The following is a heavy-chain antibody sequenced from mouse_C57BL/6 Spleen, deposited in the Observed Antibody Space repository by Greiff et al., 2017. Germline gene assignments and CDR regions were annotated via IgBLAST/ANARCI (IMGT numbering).Heavy chain of an antibody. CDR3: ARSGGLPYAMDY. CDR1: GYTFTDYY. CDR2: IYPGSGNT. D-gene: IGHD2-4*01. V-gene: IGHV1-76*01. J-gene: IGHJ4*01. Sequence: QVQLQQSGAELVRPGASVKLSCKASGYTFTDYYINWVKQRPGQGLEWIARIYPGSGNTYYNEKFKGKATLTAEKSSSTAYMQLSSLTSEDSAVYFCARSGGLPYAMDYWGQGTSVTVSS.